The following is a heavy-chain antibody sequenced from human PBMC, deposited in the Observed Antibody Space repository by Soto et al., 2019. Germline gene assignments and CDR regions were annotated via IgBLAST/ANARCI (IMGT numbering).Heavy chain of an antibody. D-gene: IGHD4-17*01. V-gene: IGHV3-66*01. Sequence: PGGSLRLSCAASGFTVSSNYMSWVRQAPGKGLEWVSVIYSGGSTYYADSVKGRFTISRDNSKNTLYLQMNSLRAEDTAVYYCARATVTDYDAFDIWGQGTMVTVSS. CDR3: ARATVTDYDAFDI. J-gene: IGHJ3*02. CDR1: GFTVSSNY. CDR2: IYSGGST.